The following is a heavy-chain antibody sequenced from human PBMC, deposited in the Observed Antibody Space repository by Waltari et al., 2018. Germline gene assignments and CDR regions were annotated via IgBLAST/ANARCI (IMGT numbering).Heavy chain of an antibody. V-gene: IGHV4-39*01. J-gene: IGHJ5*01. CDR3: ARLVGTMVRGVRTRIDS. D-gene: IGHD3-10*01. CDR2: VYYSVCI. Sequence: QPHLQESGPGLVNPSATLSLTCTVSGDSISSGTHYWGWIRQPPGWRLELIGTVYYSVCIYYNPFLMNRITVSVDTSKNQFSLKMTYVTAADTSIYYCARLVGTMVRGVRTRIDSWGRGIWVTVSS. CDR1: GDSISSGTHY.